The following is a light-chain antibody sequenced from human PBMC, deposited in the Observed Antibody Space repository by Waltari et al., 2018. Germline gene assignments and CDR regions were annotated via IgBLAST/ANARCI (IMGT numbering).Light chain of an antibody. CDR2: GAS. V-gene: IGKV3-20*01. J-gene: IGKJ1*01. CDR1: QSVSSSY. CDR3: QQYGTT. Sequence: TLSCRASQSVSSSYLAWYQQKPGQAPRLLIYGASSRATGIPDRFSGSGSGTDFTLTISRLEPEDFAVYYCQQYGTTFGQGTKVEIK.